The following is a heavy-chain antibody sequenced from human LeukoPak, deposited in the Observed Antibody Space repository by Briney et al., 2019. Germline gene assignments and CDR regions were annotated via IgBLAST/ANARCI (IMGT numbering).Heavy chain of an antibody. V-gene: IGHV4-31*02. CDR1: GFTFSSCAM. D-gene: IGHD1-1*01. Sequence: LRLSCAASGFTFSSCAMSWIRQPPGKGLEWIGYIYYSGSTYYNPSLKSRVTMSVDTSKNQFSLQLSSVTAADTAVYYCASTLGYGWFDPWGQGTLVTVSS. CDR3: ASTLGYGWFDP. J-gene: IGHJ5*02. CDR2: IYYSGST.